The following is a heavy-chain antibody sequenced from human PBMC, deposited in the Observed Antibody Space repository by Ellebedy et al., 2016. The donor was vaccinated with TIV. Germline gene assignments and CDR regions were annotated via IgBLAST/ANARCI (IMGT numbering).Heavy chain of an antibody. J-gene: IGHJ6*02. Sequence: GGSLRLXXIASGFRFSDSGMAWVRQAPGKGLEWVSTVGVTNDDTHYADSVRGRFTVSRDNSRNTLFLQMDSLTVDDTAVYYCAKDCCLPYIMGVWGQGTTVIVSS. CDR1: GFRFSDSG. CDR3: AKDCCLPYIMGV. V-gene: IGHV3-23*01. CDR2: VGVTNDDT. D-gene: IGHD4-11*01.